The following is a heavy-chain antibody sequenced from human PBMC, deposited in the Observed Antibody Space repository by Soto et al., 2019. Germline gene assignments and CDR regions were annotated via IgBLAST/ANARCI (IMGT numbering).Heavy chain of an antibody. J-gene: IGHJ5*02. CDR2: ISPSSSYT. Sequence: PGGSLRLSCTASGFTFSLFSMDWVRQAPGKGLEWVSSISPSSSYTYYGDSVKGRFTTSRDNAKNSVYLQMNSLRAEDTAIYYCAFALIIPEGYLDPWGQGALVTVSS. CDR1: GFTFSLFS. CDR3: AFALIIPEGYLDP. V-gene: IGHV3-21*01. D-gene: IGHD2-15*01.